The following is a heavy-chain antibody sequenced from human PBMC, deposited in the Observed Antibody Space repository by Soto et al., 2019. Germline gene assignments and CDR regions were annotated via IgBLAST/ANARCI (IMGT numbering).Heavy chain of an antibody. J-gene: IGHJ4*02. CDR3: ARDVSGFEYFDF. V-gene: IGHV3-30-3*01. Sequence: GSLRLSCAGSGFTFSDYSMHWFRHAPGRGPEWLALISFNGINTYYADSVKGRFTISRDNSKNTLFLQMNTLRAEDTAVYYCARDVSGFEYFDFWGQGTLVTVSS. D-gene: IGHD3-9*01. CDR2: ISFNGINT. CDR1: GFTFSDYS.